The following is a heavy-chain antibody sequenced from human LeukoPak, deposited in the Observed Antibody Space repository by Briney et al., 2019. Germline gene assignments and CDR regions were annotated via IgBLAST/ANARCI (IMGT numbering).Heavy chain of an antibody. J-gene: IGHJ4*02. CDR2: ISDIGSI. V-gene: IGHV4-59*08. CDR1: GGSISSYY. D-gene: IGHD2/OR15-2a*01. CDR3: AGHHPRNTVDF. Sequence: SETLSLTCTVSGGSISSYYWSWIRQPPGKGLEWIAYISDIGSINYNPSLKSRVTISLDTYKNQFSLKLSSVTAADTAVYYCAGHHPRNTVDFWGQGTLVTVSS.